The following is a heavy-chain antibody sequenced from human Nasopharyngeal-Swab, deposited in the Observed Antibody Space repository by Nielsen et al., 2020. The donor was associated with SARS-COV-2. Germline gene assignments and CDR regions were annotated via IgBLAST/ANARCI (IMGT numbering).Heavy chain of an antibody. Sequence: WIRQPPGKGLEWVSAISGSGGSTYYADSVKGRFTISRDNSKNTLYLQMNSLRAEDTAVYYCAKRVYSGYDFSYYLDYWGQGTLVTVSS. CDR2: ISGSGGST. CDR3: AKRVYSGYDFSYYLDY. D-gene: IGHD5-12*01. J-gene: IGHJ4*02. V-gene: IGHV3-23*01.